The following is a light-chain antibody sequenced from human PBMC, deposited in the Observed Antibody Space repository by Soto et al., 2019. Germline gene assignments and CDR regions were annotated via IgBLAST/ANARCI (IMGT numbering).Light chain of an antibody. CDR3: QHYNNRRRT. J-gene: IGKJ1*01. CDR2: GAS. V-gene: IGKV3-15*01. Sequence: EIVMTQSPATLSVSPGERATLSCRASQSGSSNLAWYQQKPGQAPRLLIYGASTRATGIPARFSGSGSGTEFTLTISSLQSEDFAVYYCQHYNNRRRTFGQGTKVEIK. CDR1: QSGSSN.